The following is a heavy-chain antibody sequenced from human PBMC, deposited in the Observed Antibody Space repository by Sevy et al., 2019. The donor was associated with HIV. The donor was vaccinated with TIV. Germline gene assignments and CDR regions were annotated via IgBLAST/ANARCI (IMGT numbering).Heavy chain of an antibody. CDR1: GFTFSSYG. D-gene: IGHD5-18*01. V-gene: IGHV3-33*01. Sequence: EGSLRLSCAASGFTFSSYGMHWDRQAPGKGLEWVAVIWYDGSNKYYAYSVKGRFTISRDNSKNTLYLQMNSLRAEDTAVYYCARDLMDTAMVYYYYGMDVWGQGTTVTVSS. J-gene: IGHJ6*02. CDR3: ARDLMDTAMVYYYYGMDV. CDR2: IWYDGSNK.